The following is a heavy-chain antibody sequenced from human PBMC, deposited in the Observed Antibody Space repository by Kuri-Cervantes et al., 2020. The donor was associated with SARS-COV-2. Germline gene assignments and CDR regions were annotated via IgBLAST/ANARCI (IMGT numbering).Heavy chain of an antibody. J-gene: IGHJ6*02. CDR1: GFTFSSYA. V-gene: IGHV3-30*07. CDR3: AKGTDSYYYYYYGMDV. Sequence: GSLRLSCAASGFTFSSYAMHWVRQAPGKGLEWVAVISYDGSNKYYADSVKGRFTISRDNSKNTLYLQMNSLRAEDTAVYYCAKGTDSYYYYYYGMDVWGQGTTVTVSS. CDR2: ISYDGSNK.